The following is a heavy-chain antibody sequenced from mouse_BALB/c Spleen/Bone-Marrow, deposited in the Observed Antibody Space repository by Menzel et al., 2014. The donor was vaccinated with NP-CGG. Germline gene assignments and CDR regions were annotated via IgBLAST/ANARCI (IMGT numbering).Heavy chain of an antibody. CDR1: GYTFTSYW. CDR2: IDPSDSET. J-gene: IGHJ3*01. Sequence: QVQLQQSGAELVKPGALVKLSCKASGYTFTSYWMNWVKQRPGRGLEWIGRIDPSDSETHYNQKFKDKATLTVDKSSSTAYIQLSSLTSEDSAVYYCARRGYGYGFAYWGQGTLVTVSA. D-gene: IGHD1-2*01. CDR3: ARRGYGYGFAY. V-gene: IGHV1-69*02.